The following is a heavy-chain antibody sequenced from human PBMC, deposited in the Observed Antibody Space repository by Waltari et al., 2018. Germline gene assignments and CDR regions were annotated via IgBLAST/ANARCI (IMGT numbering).Heavy chain of an antibody. J-gene: IGHJ3*02. CDR2: ISRSGSTI. CDR1: GFTFSDYY. CDR3: ARERLAVAGAFDI. Sequence: QVQLVESGGGLVTPGGSLRLSCAASGFTFSDYYMSWLRQAPGKGLEWVSYISRSGSTIYYADSVKGRFTISRDNAKNALYLQMNSLRAEDTAVYYCARERLAVAGAFDIWGQGTMVTVSS. D-gene: IGHD6-19*01. V-gene: IGHV3-11*04.